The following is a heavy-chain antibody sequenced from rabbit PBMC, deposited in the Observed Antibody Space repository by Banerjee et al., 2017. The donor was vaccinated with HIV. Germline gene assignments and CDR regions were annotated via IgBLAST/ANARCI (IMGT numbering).Heavy chain of an antibody. V-gene: IGHV1S40*01. CDR3: ARDTGTSFSSYGMDL. Sequence: QSLEESGGGLVKPGASLTLTCKASGFSFNSGYDMCWVRQAPGKGLEWIACIGAGSSGSTYSATRAKGRFTISKTSSTTVTLQMTSLTAADTATYFCARDTGTSFSSYGMDLWGQGTLVTVS. J-gene: IGHJ6*01. CDR1: GFSFNSGYD. CDR2: IGAGSSGST. D-gene: IGHD8-1*01.